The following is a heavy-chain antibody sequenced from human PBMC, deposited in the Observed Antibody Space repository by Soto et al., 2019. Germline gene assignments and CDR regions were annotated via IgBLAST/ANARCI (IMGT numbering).Heavy chain of an antibody. CDR1: GFTFSDYY. V-gene: IGHV3-72*01. CDR2: SRNKANSYTT. D-gene: IGHD1-26*01. CDR3: ASDTGGSYNY. J-gene: IGHJ4*02. Sequence: EVQLVECGGGLVPPGGSRRLSCAASGFTFSDYYMDWVRQVPGKVLEWVVRSRNKANSYTTEYAASVKGTFSISRDGSKDSMYLQMNSLKTEDTAVYYCASDTGGSYNYRGQGALVTVSS.